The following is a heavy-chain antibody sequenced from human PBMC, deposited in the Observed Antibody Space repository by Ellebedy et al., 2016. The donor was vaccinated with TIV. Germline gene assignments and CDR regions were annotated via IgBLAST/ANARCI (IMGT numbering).Heavy chain of an antibody. V-gene: IGHV3-30*03. CDR3: ARDQFLDYYDRRFDP. CDR1: GFTFSSYG. CDR2: ISYDGSNK. J-gene: IGHJ5*02. D-gene: IGHD3-22*01. Sequence: GESLKISXAASGFTFSSYGMHWVRQAPGKGLEWVAVISYDGSNKYYADSVKGRFTISRDNSKNTLYLQMNSLRAEDTAVYYCARDQFLDYYDRRFDPWGQGTLVTVSS.